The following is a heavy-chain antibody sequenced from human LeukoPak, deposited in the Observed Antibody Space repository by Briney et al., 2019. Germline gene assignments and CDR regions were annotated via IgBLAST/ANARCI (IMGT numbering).Heavy chain of an antibody. V-gene: IGHV4-59*01. CDR2: IYYSGST. CDR1: GGSLSSYY. CDR3: ARAENNWFDP. J-gene: IGHJ5*02. Sequence: SETLSLTCSVSGGSLSSYYWSWIRQPPGKGLEWIGYIYYSGSTNYNPSLKSRVTISVDTSKNQFSLKLSSVTAADTAVYYCARAENNWFDPWGQGTLVTVSS.